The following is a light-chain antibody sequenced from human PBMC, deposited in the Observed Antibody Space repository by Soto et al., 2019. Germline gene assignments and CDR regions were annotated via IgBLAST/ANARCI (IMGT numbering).Light chain of an antibody. CDR2: DAS. CDR3: QQRSNWPSGGLT. Sequence: EIVLTQSPATLSLSPGERATLSCRASQSVSSYLAWYQQKPGQAPRLLIYDASNRATGIPARFSGSGSGTDLTLTISSLEPEDLAVYYCQQRSNWPSGGLTFGGGTKVEIK. J-gene: IGKJ4*01. V-gene: IGKV3-11*01. CDR1: QSVSSY.